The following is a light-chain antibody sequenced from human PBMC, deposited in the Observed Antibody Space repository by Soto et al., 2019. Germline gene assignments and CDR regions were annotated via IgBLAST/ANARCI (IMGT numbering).Light chain of an antibody. CDR1: QSFRGL. CDR3: QQRHMWPIT. Sequence: EVVLTQSPVPLSLSPGERATLSCRASQSFRGLLAWYQQKPGQAPRLLIYDAYNRATGIPPRFSGSGSGTHFTLTISSLEHEHSAVYYCQQRHMWPITFGQGTRLEIK. CDR2: DAY. J-gene: IGKJ5*01. V-gene: IGKV3-11*01.